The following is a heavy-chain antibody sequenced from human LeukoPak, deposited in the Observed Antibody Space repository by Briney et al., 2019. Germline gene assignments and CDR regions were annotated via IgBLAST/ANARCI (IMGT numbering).Heavy chain of an antibody. CDR3: ARGKVYYGSGSYFFY. V-gene: IGHV4-34*01. CDR2: INHSGST. CDR1: GFTFSSYS. J-gene: IGHJ4*02. D-gene: IGHD3-10*01. Sequence: GSLRLSCAASGFTFSSYSMNWIRQPPGKGLEWIGEINHSGSTNYNPSLKSRVTISVDTSKNQFSLKLSSVTAADTAVYYCARGKVYYGSGSYFFYWGQGTLVTVSS.